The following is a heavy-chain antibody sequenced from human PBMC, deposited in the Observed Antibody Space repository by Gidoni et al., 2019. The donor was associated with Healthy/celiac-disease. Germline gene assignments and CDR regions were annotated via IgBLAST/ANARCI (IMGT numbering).Heavy chain of an antibody. J-gene: IGHJ1*01. CDR3: ARDYYDSIRVSINSAEYFQH. V-gene: IGHV1-69*08. D-gene: IGHD3-22*01. CDR1: GGTFSSYT. Sequence: QVQLVQSGAAVKKPGSSVKVSCKASGGTFSSYTISWVRQAPGQGLEWMGRIIPILGIANYAQKFQGRVTITADKSTSTAYMELSSLRSEDTAVYYCARDYYDSIRVSINSAEYFQHWGQGTLVTVSS. CDR2: IIPILGIA.